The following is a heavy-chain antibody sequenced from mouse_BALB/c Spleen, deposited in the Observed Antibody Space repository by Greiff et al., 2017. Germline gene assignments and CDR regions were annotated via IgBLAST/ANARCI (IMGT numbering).Heavy chain of an antibody. D-gene: IGHD3-2*01. CDR1: GFNIKDTY. J-gene: IGHJ3*01. V-gene: IGHV14-3*02. CDR2: IDPANGNT. Sequence: VQLKESGAELVKPGASVKLSCTASGFNIKDTYMHWVKQRPEQGLEWIGRIDPANGNTKYDPKFQGKATITADTSSNTAYLQLSSLTSEDTAVYYCARTARATFAYWGQGTLVTVSA. CDR3: ARTARATFAY.